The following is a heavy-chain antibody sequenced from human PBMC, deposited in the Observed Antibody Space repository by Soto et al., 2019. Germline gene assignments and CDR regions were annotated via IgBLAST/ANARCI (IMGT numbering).Heavy chain of an antibody. V-gene: IGHV4-34*01. CDR1: GGSFSGHY. CDR3: ARAAVAFDAFDL. J-gene: IGHJ3*01. D-gene: IGHD2-15*01. Sequence: PSETLSLTCAVYGGSFSGHYWSWIRQPPGKGLEWIGEINDSGSSHYNPSLKSRVTMSVDTSKNQFSLRLRSLTAADTAVYYCARAAVAFDAFDLWGQGTVVTVS. CDR2: INDSGSS.